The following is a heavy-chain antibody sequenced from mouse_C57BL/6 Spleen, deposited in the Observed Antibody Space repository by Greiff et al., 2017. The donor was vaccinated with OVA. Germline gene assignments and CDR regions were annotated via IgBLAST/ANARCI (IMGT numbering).Heavy chain of an antibody. CDR3: ARDDWGY. J-gene: IGHJ2*01. CDR1: GFTFSSYA. V-gene: IGHV5-4*01. CDR2: ISDGGSYT. D-gene: IGHD2-4*01. Sequence: EVHLVESGGGLVKPGGSLKLSCAASGFTFSSYAMSWVRQTPEKRLEWVATISDGGSYTYYPDNVKGRFTISRDNAKNNLYLQMSHLKAEDTAMYYCARDDWGYWGQGTTLTVSS.